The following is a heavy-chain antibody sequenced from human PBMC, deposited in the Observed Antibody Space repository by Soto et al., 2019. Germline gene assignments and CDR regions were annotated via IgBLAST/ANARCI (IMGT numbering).Heavy chain of an antibody. D-gene: IGHD2-15*01. J-gene: IGHJ6*02. V-gene: IGHV3-30*04. CDR3: ARSVDILYSYYGMHV. CDR1: GFTFSSYA. Sequence: GGSLRLSCAASGFTFSSYAMHWVRQAPGKGLEWVAVISYDGSNKYYADSVKGRFTISRDNSKNTLYLQMNSLRAEDTAVYYCARSVDILYSYYGMHVWGQGTTVTVSS. CDR2: ISYDGSNK.